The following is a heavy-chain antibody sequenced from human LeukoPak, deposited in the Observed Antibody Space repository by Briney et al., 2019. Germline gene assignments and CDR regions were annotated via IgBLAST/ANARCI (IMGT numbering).Heavy chain of an antibody. CDR2: INHSGST. CDR1: GGSFSGYY. D-gene: IGHD1-14*01. J-gene: IGHJ4*02. V-gene: IGHV4-34*01. Sequence: SETLSLTCAVYGGSFSGYYWSWIRQPPGKGLEWIGEINHSGSTNYNPFLKSRVTISVDTSKNQFSLKLSSVTAADTAVYYCARGNPEDYYFDYWGQGTLVTVSS. CDR3: ARGNPEDYYFDY.